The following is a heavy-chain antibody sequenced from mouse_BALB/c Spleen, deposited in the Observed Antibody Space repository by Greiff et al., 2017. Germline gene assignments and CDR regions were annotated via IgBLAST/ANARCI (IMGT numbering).Heavy chain of an antibody. CDR1: GYTFSSYW. D-gene: IGHD1-1*01. Sequence: QVQLKQSGAELMKPGASVKISCKATGYTFSSYWIEWVKQRPGHGLEWIGEILPGSGSTNYNEKFKGKATFTADTSSNTAYMQLSSLTSEDSAVYYCARTNYGSSLYAMDYWGQGTSVTVSS. CDR3: ARTNYGSSLYAMDY. CDR2: ILPGSGST. J-gene: IGHJ4*01. V-gene: IGHV1-9*01.